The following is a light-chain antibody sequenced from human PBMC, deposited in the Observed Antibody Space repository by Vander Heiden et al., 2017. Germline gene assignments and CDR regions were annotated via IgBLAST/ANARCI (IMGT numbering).Light chain of an antibody. CDR1: QSISSY. CDR3: QQSYSTPYT. Sequence: DIQTTQSPSSLSSSVGDRVTITCRASQSISSYLNWYQQKPGKAPKLLIYAASSLQSGVPSRFSGSGSGTDFTLTISSPQPEEFATYYCQQSYSTPYTFGQGTKLEIK. V-gene: IGKV1-39*01. J-gene: IGKJ2*01. CDR2: AAS.